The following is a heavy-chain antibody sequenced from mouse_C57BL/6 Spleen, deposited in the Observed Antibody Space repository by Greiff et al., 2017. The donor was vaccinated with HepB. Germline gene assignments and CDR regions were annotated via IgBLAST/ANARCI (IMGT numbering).Heavy chain of an antibody. CDR1: GYTFTSYW. Sequence: VQLQQPGAELVRPGSSVKLSCKASGYTFTSYWMHWVKQRPIQGLEWIGNIDPSDSETHYNQKFKDKATLTVDKSSSTAYMQVSSLTAEDSAGYYCARDDGYMDEWGKGTTRTVSS. CDR2: IDPSDSET. CDR3: ARDDGYMDE. V-gene: IGHV1-52*01. D-gene: IGHD2-3*01. J-gene: IGHJ2*01.